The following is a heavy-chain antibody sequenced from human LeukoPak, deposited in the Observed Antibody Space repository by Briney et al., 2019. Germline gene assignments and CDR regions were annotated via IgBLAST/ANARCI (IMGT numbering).Heavy chain of an antibody. CDR1: GYSFTDYS. CDR3: ARPANLYYSSDAFAL. V-gene: IGHV1-18*01. D-gene: IGHD2/OR15-2a*01. J-gene: IGHJ3*01. Sequence: ASVKVSCTASGYSFTDYSINWVRLAPGQGLEWIGWISGYTGHTEYARKFQGRVTMATNTSTNTASMELTNLRSDDTAVYYCARPANLYYSSDAFALWGQGTMVTVSS. CDR2: ISGYTGHT.